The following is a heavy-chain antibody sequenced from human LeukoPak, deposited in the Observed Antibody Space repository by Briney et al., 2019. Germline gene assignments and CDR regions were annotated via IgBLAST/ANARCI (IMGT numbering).Heavy chain of an antibody. J-gene: IGHJ4*02. D-gene: IGHD4-17*01. CDR2: INHSGST. Sequence: SETLSLTCTVSGGSISSYYWSWIRQPPGKGLEWIGEINHSGSTNYNPSLKSRVTISVDTSKNQFSLKLSSVTAADTAVYYCARGQGTVTTHWGQGTLVTVSS. CDR3: ARGQGTVTTH. CDR1: GGSISSYY. V-gene: IGHV4-34*01.